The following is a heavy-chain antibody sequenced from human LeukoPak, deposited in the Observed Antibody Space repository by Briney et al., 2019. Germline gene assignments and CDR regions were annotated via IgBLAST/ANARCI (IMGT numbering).Heavy chain of an antibody. Sequence: PSETLSLTCTVSGGSISSSSYYWGWIRQPPGKGLEWIGSIYYSGSTYYNPSLKSRVTISVDTSKNQFSLKLSSVTAADTAVYYCARDPWIENWFDPWGQGTLVTVSS. CDR3: ARDPWIENWFDP. D-gene: IGHD5-12*01. V-gene: IGHV4-39*07. CDR1: GGSISSSSYY. J-gene: IGHJ5*02. CDR2: IYYSGST.